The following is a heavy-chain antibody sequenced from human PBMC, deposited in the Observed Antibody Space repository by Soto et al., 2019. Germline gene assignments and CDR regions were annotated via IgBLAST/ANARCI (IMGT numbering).Heavy chain of an antibody. CDR1: GYTFTSYD. D-gene: IGHD6-13*01. J-gene: IGHJ6*03. V-gene: IGHV1-8*01. CDR2: MNPNSGNT. Sequence: GASVKVSCKASGYTFTSYDINWVRQATGQGLEWMGWMNPNSGNTGYAQKFQGRVTMTRNTSISTAYMELSSLRSEDTAVYYCARGLGIAAAGYYYYMDVWGKGTTVTVS. CDR3: ARGLGIAAAGYYYYMDV.